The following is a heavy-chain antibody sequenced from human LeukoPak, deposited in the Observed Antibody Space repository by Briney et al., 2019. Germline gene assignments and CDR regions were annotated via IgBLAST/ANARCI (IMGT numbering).Heavy chain of an antibody. CDR2: ISSSGSTI. J-gene: IGHJ4*02. CDR3: ARAPYSSSWTFDY. Sequence: GGSLRLSCAASGFTFSSYEMNWVRQAPGKGLEWVSYISSSGSTIYYADSVKGRFTISRDNAKNSLYLQMNSLRAEDTAVYYCARAPYSSSWTFDYWGQGTLVTVSS. CDR1: GFTFSSYE. V-gene: IGHV3-48*03. D-gene: IGHD6-13*01.